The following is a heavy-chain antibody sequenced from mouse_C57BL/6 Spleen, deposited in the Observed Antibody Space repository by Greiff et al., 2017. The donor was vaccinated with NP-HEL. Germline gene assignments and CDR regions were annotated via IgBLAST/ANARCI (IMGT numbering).Heavy chain of an antibody. D-gene: IGHD1-1*01. CDR2: IWSDGST. Sequence: VKLQESGPGLVAPSQSLSITCTVSGFSLTSYGVHWVRQPPGKGLEWLVVIWSDGSTTYNSALKSRLSISKDNSKSQVFLKMNSLQTDDTAMYYCARHDRYGEDAMDYWGQGTSVTVSS. V-gene: IGHV2-6-1*01. J-gene: IGHJ4*01. CDR1: GFSLTSYG. CDR3: ARHDRYGEDAMDY.